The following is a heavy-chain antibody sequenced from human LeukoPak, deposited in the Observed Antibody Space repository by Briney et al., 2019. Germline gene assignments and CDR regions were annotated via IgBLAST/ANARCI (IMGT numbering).Heavy chain of an antibody. J-gene: IGHJ4*02. V-gene: IGHV1-46*01. CDR1: GYTFTSYY. CDR2: INPSGGST. CDR3: ARRLGSKPFDY. D-gene: IGHD1-26*01. Sequence: GASVKVSCKASGYTFTSYYMHWVRQAPGQGLEWMGIINPSGGSTSYAQKFQGRVTVTRDTSTSTVYMELSSLRSEDTAVYYCARRLGSKPFDYWGQGTLVTVSS.